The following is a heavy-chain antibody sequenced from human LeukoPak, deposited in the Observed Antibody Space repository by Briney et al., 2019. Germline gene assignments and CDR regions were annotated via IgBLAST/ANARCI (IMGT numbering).Heavy chain of an antibody. D-gene: IGHD2-15*01. CDR1: GGSISSSSYY. Sequence: SETLSLTCTVSGGSISSSSYYWGWIRQPPGKGLEWIGSIYYSGNTYYNPSLKSRVTISVGTSKNQFSLKLSSVTAADTAVYYCARGEAGYCSGGSCHIDYWGQGTLVTVSS. CDR3: ARGEAGYCSGGSCHIDY. CDR2: IYYSGNT. V-gene: IGHV4-39*01. J-gene: IGHJ4*02.